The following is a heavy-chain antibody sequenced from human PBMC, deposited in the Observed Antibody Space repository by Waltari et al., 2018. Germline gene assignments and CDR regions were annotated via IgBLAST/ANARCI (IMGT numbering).Heavy chain of an antibody. Sequence: EVQLVESGGGLVQPGGSMRLTCAASGIPVSNSDMSWVRQAPGMGLEWVSVIYSDGNTYYADSVKGRFTISRDSSKNTLFLQMNSLRVEDTAVYYCARDGYIGRAGYWGQGALVTVSS. CDR2: IYSDGNT. J-gene: IGHJ4*02. D-gene: IGHD5-12*01. CDR3: ARDGYIGRAGY. CDR1: GIPVSNSD. V-gene: IGHV3-66*01.